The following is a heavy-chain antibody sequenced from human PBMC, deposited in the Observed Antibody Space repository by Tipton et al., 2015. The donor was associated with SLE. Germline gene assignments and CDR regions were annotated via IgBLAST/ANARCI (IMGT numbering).Heavy chain of an antibody. J-gene: IGHJ5*01. V-gene: IGHV3-74*01. Sequence: GSLRLSCAASGFTFSNYWMHWVRQAPGEGLVWVSRINSDGNRIRSADSVTGRLTISRDNAKNTLYLQMNSLRADDTAVYYWSRTWIQMWLLASWGSGTLVTVSS. CDR3: SRTWIQMWLLAS. CDR1: GFTFSNYW. CDR2: INSDGNRI. D-gene: IGHD5-18*01.